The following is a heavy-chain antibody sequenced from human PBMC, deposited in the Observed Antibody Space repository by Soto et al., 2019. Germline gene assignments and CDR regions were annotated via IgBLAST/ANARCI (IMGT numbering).Heavy chain of an antibody. Sequence: PGGSLRLSCAASGFTVSSNYMSWVRQAPGKGLEWVSVIYSGGSTYYADSVKGRFTISRDNSKNTLYLQMNSLRAEDTAVYYCAKDLGSGYPYGMDVWGQGTTVTVSS. V-gene: IGHV3-53*01. CDR3: AKDLGSGYPYGMDV. D-gene: IGHD5-12*01. CDR2: IYSGGST. CDR1: GFTVSSNY. J-gene: IGHJ6*02.